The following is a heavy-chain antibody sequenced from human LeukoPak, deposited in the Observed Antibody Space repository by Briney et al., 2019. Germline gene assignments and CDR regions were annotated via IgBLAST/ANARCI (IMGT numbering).Heavy chain of an antibody. CDR2: INHSGGT. CDR1: GGSFGGCY. D-gene: IGHD6-6*01. J-gene: IGHJ4*02. Sequence: PSETLSLTCAVYGGSFGGCYWSWVRQPPGRGLEWIGQINHSGGTNYNPSLKSRVTISVDTSNNHFSLKMNPVTAADTAVYYCARRSAYSSSSGLNSWGQGTLVTASS. CDR3: ARRSAYSSSSGLNS. V-gene: IGHV4-34*01.